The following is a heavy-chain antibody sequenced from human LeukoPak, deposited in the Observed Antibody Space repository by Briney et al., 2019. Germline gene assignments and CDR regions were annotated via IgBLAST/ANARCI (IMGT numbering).Heavy chain of an antibody. D-gene: IGHD3/OR15-3a*01. CDR2: ISANNGNT. V-gene: IGHV1-18*01. CDR3: ARQPEIPHKGTGTVDY. J-gene: IGHJ4*02. Sequence: ASVKVSCKASGYTFTSYGIIWVRQAPGQGLEWMGWISANNGNTNYVQKLQGRVTMTTDTSTSTAYMELRSLRSDDTTVYYCARQPEIPHKGTGTVDYWGQGTLVTVSS. CDR1: GYTFTSYG.